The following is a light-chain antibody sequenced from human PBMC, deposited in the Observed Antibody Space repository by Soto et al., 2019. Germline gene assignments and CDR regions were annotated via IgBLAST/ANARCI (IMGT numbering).Light chain of an antibody. CDR1: SSDVGGYNY. J-gene: IGLJ3*02. V-gene: IGLV2-14*01. Sequence: QSALTQPASVSGSPGQSITISGTGTSSDVGGYNYVAWYQQHPAKAPKLMIYEVSNRPSGVSHRFSGSKSGNTASLTISGLQAEDEAYYYCFSYTTRSTLVFGGGTKLTVL. CDR3: FSYTTRSTLV. CDR2: EVS.